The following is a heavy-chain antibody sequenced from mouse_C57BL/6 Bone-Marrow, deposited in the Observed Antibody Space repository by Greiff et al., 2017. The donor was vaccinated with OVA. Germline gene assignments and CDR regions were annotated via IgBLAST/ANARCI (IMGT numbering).Heavy chain of an antibody. V-gene: IGHV2-2*01. CDR1: GFSLTSYG. Sequence: VQLQQSGPGLVQPSQSLSITCTVSGFSLTSYGVHWVRQSPGKGLEWLGVLWRGGSTDYNAAFISRLSISKDNSKSQVFFKMNSLQADDTAIYYCAREDYYGFFDYWGQGTTLTVSS. J-gene: IGHJ2*01. CDR2: LWRGGST. CDR3: AREDYYGFFDY. D-gene: IGHD1-1*01.